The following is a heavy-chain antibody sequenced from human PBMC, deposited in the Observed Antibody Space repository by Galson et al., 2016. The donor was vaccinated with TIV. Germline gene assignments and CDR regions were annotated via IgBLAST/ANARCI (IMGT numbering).Heavy chain of an antibody. V-gene: IGHV1-69*02. CDR1: GGTFSTYT. Sequence: SVKVSCKASGGTFSTYTINWVRQAPGQGLQWLGRIIPVLGMTNYAQRLQGRVTITADRSTSTAYMELSSLRSDDTAVYCCARGDTGRHYEAYFDSWDQGTVVTVSS. CDR3: ARGDTGRHYEAYFDS. D-gene: IGHD3-3*01. CDR2: IIPVLGMT. J-gene: IGHJ4*02.